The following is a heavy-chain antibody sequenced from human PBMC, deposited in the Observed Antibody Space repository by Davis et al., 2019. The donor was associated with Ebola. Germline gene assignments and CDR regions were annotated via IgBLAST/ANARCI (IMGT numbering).Heavy chain of an antibody. Sequence: GESLKISCAASRFTFGSYTMHWVRQGPGKGLECVGLISYDKNNKYYADSVKGRFTFSRDNSKTTVYLQMNSLRVEDTAVYYCARGGFWSGYYNGPSDAFDIWGQGTMVTVSS. CDR3: ARGGFWSGYYNGPSDAFDI. V-gene: IGHV3-30*14. D-gene: IGHD3-3*01. CDR2: ISYDKNNK. CDR1: RFTFGSYT. J-gene: IGHJ3*02.